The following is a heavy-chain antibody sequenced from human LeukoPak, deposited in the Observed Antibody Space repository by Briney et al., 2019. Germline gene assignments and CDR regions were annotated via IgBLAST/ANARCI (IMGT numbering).Heavy chain of an antibody. Sequence: SVKVSCKASGGTFSSYAISWVRQAPGQGLEWMGGIIPIFATPNYAQKFQGRVTITADESTSTAYMELSSLRSEDTAVYYCTKGPGGNSYYYYYMDVWGKGATVTVSS. D-gene: IGHD4-23*01. CDR1: GGTFSSYA. CDR2: IIPIFATP. V-gene: IGHV1-69*13. J-gene: IGHJ6*03. CDR3: TKGPGGNSYYYYYMDV.